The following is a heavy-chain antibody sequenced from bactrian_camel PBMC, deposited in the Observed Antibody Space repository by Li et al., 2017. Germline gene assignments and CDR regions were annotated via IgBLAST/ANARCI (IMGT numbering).Heavy chain of an antibody. D-gene: IGHD5*01. J-gene: IGHJ4*01. CDR1: GETYSRYC. CDR3: TRGSWRNGV. V-gene: IGHV3S55*01. CDR2: IDNEGRT. Sequence: HVQLVESGGGSVQAGGSLRLSCEVSGETYSRYCMGWLRMAPEKAREAIAGIDNEGRTTYADSVQGRFTISRDDAKSTLYLQLNNLTIEDTAMYYCTRGSWRNGVRGQGTQVTVS.